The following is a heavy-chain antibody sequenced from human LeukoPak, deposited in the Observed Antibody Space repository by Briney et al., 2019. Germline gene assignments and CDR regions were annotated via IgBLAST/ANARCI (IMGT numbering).Heavy chain of an antibody. CDR1: GDSVSSNSAS. V-gene: IGHV6-1*01. J-gene: IGHJ4*02. Sequence: SQTLSLTCAISGDSVSSNSASWNWIRQSPSRGLEWLGRTYYRSKWRNDHAVSVKSRITISPDTSKNQFSLQLNSVTPEDTAVYYCASSYSSGWYVDYWGQGTLVTVSS. CDR2: TYYRSKWRN. D-gene: IGHD6-19*01. CDR3: ASSYSSGWYVDY.